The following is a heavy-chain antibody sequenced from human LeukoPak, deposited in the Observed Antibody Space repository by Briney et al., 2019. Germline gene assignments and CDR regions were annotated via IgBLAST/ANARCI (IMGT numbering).Heavy chain of an antibody. CDR2: IYPGDSDT. V-gene: IGHV5-51*01. Sequence: GESLQISCEASGYLFIRYWIGWVRQMPGKGLEWMGIIYPGDSDTRYSPSFQGQVTISADKSISTAYLQWSSLKASDTAMYYCASTFLPYCSGGSCYALWGQGTLVTVSS. J-gene: IGHJ4*02. D-gene: IGHD2-15*01. CDR1: GYLFIRYW. CDR3: ASTFLPYCSGGSCYAL.